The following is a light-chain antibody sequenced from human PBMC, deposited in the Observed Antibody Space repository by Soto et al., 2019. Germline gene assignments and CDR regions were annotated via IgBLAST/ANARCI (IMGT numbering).Light chain of an antibody. CDR3: SSYTSSSTLV. V-gene: IGLV2-14*01. CDR2: EVS. J-gene: IGLJ2*01. Sequence: QSVLTQPASVSVAPGQSITISCTGTSSDVGGHNYVSWYQQHPGKAPKLMIYEVSNRPSGISNRFSGSKSGNTASLTISGLQAEDEADYYCSSYTSSSTLVFGGGTNLTVL. CDR1: SSDVGGHNY.